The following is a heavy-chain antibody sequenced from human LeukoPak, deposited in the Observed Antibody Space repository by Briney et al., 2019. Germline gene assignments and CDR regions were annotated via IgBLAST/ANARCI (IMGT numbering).Heavy chain of an antibody. V-gene: IGHV4-59*12. J-gene: IGHJ4*02. CDR2: IYFSGST. D-gene: IGHD3-10*01. Sequence: PSETLSLTCTVSGGSISSYYWSWIRQPPGKGLEWIGYIYFSGSTNYNPSLKSRVTISVDTSKNQFSLKLSSVTAADTAVYYCARACITMVRGVIPKPNYFDYWGQGTLVTVSS. CDR1: GGSISSYY. CDR3: ARACITMVRGVIPKPNYFDY.